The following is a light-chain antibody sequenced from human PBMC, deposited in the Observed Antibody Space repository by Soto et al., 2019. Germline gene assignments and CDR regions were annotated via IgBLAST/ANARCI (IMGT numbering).Light chain of an antibody. CDR1: QSLLHSDGNTY. V-gene: IGKV2-28*01. J-gene: IGKJ1*01. Sequence: DIVMTQSPLSLPVNPGEPASISCRSSQSLLHSDGNTYLAWYLQKPGQSPQLLIFLTSYRASGVPDRFSGSGSGTDFTLKISGVEAADVAVYYCMQCLQTPWAFGPGPKVEIK. CDR2: LTS. CDR3: MQCLQTPWA.